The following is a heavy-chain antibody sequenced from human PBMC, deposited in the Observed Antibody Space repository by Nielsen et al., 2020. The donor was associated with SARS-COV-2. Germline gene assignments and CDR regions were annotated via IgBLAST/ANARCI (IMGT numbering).Heavy chain of an antibody. CDR1: GYTFTTYD. V-gene: IGHV1-8*01. CDR2: MTPNNGAK. Sequence: ASVKVSCKASGYTFTTYDINWLRQATGQGLEWMGWMTPNNGAKGYAQKFQGRVTLTWDTSISTAYMELSSLRSEDTAVYYCTRGVPDFGYWGQGTLVTVSS. J-gene: IGHJ4*02. CDR3: TRGVPDFGY.